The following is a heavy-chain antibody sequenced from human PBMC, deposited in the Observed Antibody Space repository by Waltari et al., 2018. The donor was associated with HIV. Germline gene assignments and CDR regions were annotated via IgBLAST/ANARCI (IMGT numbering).Heavy chain of an antibody. D-gene: IGHD3-10*02. CDR1: GFQFDDYA. J-gene: IGHJ5*02. V-gene: IGHV3-9*01. Sequence: EVQLVASGGGMVQTGRSLRLSRTAHGFQFDDYAMHWVRQPPGKGLEWVSSISWHSTRITYADSVKGRFTISRDNAKKSLYLQMDSLRPEDTAFYYCSRGPMYNWFDPWGQGTLVTVSS. CDR3: SRGPMYNWFDP. CDR2: ISWHSTRI.